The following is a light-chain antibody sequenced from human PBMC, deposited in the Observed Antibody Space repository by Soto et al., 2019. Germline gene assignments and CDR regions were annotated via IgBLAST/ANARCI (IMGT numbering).Light chain of an antibody. J-gene: IGLJ3*02. Sequence: QSALTQPPSASGSPGQSVTISCTGTSSDVGAYKYVSWYQQYPGKAHKLMIYEVTKRPSGVPDRFSGSKSGNTASLTVSGRQAEDEADYYCTSYVGNDIWVFGGGTKLTVL. CDR2: EVT. CDR1: SSDVGAYKY. CDR3: TSYVGNDIWV. V-gene: IGLV2-8*01.